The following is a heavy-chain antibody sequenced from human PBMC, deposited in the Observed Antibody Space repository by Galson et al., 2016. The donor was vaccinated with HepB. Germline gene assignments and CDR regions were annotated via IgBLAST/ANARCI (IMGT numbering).Heavy chain of an antibody. Sequence: SETLSLTCGVSGASMRSNMWWTWVRQPPGKGLEWIGEVHQSGNTNYSPTLKSRITISVDKSRTEFSLKLDSVTAADTAFYYCASKTPHSDWWPGLDSWGPGTLVTVSS. J-gene: IGHJ5*01. CDR1: GASMRSNMW. D-gene: IGHD3-9*01. CDR3: ASKTPHSDWWPGLDS. V-gene: IGHV4-4*02. CDR2: VHQSGNT.